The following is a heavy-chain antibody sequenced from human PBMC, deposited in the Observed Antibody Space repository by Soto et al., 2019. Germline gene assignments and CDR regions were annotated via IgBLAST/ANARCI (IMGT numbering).Heavy chain of an antibody. CDR3: ARGACITCYYDDWFDT. D-gene: IGHD2-15*01. CDR1: GFSFSDYY. J-gene: IGHJ5*02. CDR2: FSGSGDNI. Sequence: QVQLVESGGGLVKPGGPLRVSCAASGFSFSDYYMTWFRQAPGKGLEWASYFSGSGDNIHYADSVKGRFTISRDNAKNSLYLQMDSLRVEDTAVYYCARGACITCYYDDWFDTWGQGTLVTVSS. V-gene: IGHV3-11*01.